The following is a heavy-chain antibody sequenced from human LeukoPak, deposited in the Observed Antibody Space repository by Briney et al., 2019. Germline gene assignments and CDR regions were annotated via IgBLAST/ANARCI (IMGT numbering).Heavy chain of an antibody. V-gene: IGHV3-7*01. CDR1: GFTLSTYW. Sequence: PGGSLRLSCAASGFTLSTYWMSWVRQAPGKGLEWVANINQEGIEKYYVGSVKGRFTISRDNTNLYLQMNSLRAEDTAVYYCAKFGSRGWFDPWGQGILVTVSS. J-gene: IGHJ5*02. D-gene: IGHD3-10*01. CDR3: AKFGSRGWFDP. CDR2: INQEGIEK.